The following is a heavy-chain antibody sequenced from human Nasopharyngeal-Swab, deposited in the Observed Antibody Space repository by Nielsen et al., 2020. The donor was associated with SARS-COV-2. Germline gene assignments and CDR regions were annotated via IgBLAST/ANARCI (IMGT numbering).Heavy chain of an antibody. Sequence: GGTLRLSCAASGFIISNYAMHWVRQAQVKGLERVAVNWYERGNKHYTESVKGLFTISRDNSMNTLYLQMDSMRFEDTALYYCTRVFCSTSSCFSNYWFFDLSGRGTLVTVSS. CDR2: NWYERGNK. CDR1: GFIISNYA. J-gene: IGHJ2*01. CDR3: TRVFCSTSSCFSNYWFFDL. D-gene: IGHD2-2*01. V-gene: IGHV3-33*01.